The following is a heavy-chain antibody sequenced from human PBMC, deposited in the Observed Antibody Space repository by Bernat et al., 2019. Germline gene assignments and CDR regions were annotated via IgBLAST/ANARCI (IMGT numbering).Heavy chain of an antibody. D-gene: IGHD3-3*01. CDR2: ISYVGSHQ. CDR3: ARDLFLEWTHFDD. Sequence: QVQRVESGGGVVQPGRSLTPSCAASGFTFSSYAMHWVRQAPGKGLEWVAVISYVGSHQYYADPVKGRFTISRDNSKNTLYLQMNSLRAEDTAVYYCARDLFLEWTHFDDGGQGTLVTVSS. J-gene: IGHJ4*02. V-gene: IGHV3-30*01. CDR1: GFTFSSYA.